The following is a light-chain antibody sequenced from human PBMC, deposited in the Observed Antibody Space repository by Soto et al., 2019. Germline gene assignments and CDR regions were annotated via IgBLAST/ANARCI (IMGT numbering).Light chain of an antibody. Sequence: QSVLTQPPSASGTPGQRVTISCSGGISNIGRNTVNWYQQFPGTAPKLLIYTDYQRPSGVPDRFSGSKSGTSASLAINGLHSEDEADYYCASWDDNLNGGVFGGGTQLTVL. J-gene: IGLJ7*01. CDR1: ISNIGRNT. CDR2: TDY. V-gene: IGLV1-44*01. CDR3: ASWDDNLNGGV.